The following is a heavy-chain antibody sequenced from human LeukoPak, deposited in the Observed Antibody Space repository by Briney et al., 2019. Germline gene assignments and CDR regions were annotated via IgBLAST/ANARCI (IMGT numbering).Heavy chain of an antibody. Sequence: GGSLRLSCAASGFTFSSYWMSWVRQAPGKGLEWVANIKQDGSEKYCVDSVKGRFTISRDNAKNSLYLQMNSLRAEDTAVYYCARDPFIAVAGSYYYGMDVWGQGTTVTVSS. V-gene: IGHV3-7*03. CDR2: IKQDGSEK. CDR3: ARDPFIAVAGSYYYGMDV. D-gene: IGHD6-19*01. J-gene: IGHJ6*02. CDR1: GFTFSSYW.